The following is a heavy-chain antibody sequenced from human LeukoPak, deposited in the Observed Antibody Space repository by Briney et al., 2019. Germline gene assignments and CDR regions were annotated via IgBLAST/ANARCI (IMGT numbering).Heavy chain of an antibody. CDR3: AREGVAAMSNYYYYGMDV. CDR2: ISYDGSNK. D-gene: IGHD2-15*01. J-gene: IGHJ6*02. Sequence: GSLRLSCAASGFTVSSYAMHWVRQAPGKGLEWVAVISYDGSNKYYADSVKGRFTISRDNSKNTLYLQMNSLRAEDTAVYYCAREGVAAMSNYYYYGMDVWGQGTTVTVSS. V-gene: IGHV3-30*04. CDR1: GFTVSSYA.